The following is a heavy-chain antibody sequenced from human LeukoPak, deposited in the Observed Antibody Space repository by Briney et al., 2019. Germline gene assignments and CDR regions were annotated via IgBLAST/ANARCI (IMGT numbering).Heavy chain of an antibody. J-gene: IGHJ6*02. CDR3: AREVGKYYYYYGMDV. CDR2: INHSGST. Sequence: EXXSLTCAVYGGSFSGYYWSWIRQPPGKGLEWIGEINHSGSTNYNPSLKSRVTISVDTSKNQFSLKLSSVTAADTAAYYCAREVGKYYYYYGMDVWGQGTTVTVSS. D-gene: IGHD4-23*01. CDR1: GGSFSGYY. V-gene: IGHV4-34*01.